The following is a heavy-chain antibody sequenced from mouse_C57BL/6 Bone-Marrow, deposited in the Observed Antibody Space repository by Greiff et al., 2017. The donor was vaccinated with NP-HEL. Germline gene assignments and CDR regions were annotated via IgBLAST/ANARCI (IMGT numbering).Heavy chain of an antibody. V-gene: IGHV1-69*01. D-gene: IGHD4-1*01. J-gene: IGHJ3*01. CDR3: ARGGTGTSGIAY. CDR1: GYTFTSYW. Sequence: QVQLQQPGAELVMPGASVKLSCKASGYTFTSYWMHWVKQRPGQGLEWIGEIDPSDSYTHYNQKFKGKSTLTVDKSSLTAYMPLSSLRSEDSAVYYCARGGTGTSGIAYWGQGTLVTVSA. CDR2: IDPSDSYT.